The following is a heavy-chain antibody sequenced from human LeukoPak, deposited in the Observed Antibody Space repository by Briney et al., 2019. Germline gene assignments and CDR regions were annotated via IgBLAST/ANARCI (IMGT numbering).Heavy chain of an antibody. Sequence: GGSLRLSFAASGFTFSNYAMTWFRQAPGKGLEWVPSLSGSSRGTYYADSVKGRFTVSRDNSKNTLYLQMNSLTAEDTALYYCAKDAETGWYSYLYYWGQGTLVTVSS. V-gene: IGHV3-23*01. D-gene: IGHD6-19*01. CDR2: LSGSSRGT. CDR3: AKDAETGWYSYLYY. J-gene: IGHJ4*02. CDR1: GFTFSNYA.